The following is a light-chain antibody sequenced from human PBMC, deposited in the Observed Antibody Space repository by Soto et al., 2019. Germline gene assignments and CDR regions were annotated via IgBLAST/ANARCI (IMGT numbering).Light chain of an antibody. Sequence: QSVLTQPPSASGTPGQGVSISCSGSDSNIGSNAVIWYQQLPGKAPRLPMYSNNQRPSGVPDRFSGSKSGTSASLAISGLQSEDEAEYYCASWDDSLNGGFGGGTKLTVL. CDR3: ASWDDSLNGG. CDR1: DSNIGSNA. J-gene: IGLJ3*02. CDR2: SNN. V-gene: IGLV1-44*01.